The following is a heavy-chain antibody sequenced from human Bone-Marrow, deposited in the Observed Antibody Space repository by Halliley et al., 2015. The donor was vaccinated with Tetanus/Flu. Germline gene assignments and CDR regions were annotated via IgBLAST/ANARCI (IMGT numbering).Heavy chain of an antibody. Sequence: KPYDGSKKEYADTVKGRFTISRDNFNNMQYLEMNSLRPENTAVYYCAKRRDPNALLLDWFLDLWGRGAVVTVDS. CDR2: KPYDGSKK. D-gene: IGHD2-2*01. CDR3: AKRRDPNALLLDWFLDL. V-gene: IGHV3-30*18. J-gene: IGHJ2*01.